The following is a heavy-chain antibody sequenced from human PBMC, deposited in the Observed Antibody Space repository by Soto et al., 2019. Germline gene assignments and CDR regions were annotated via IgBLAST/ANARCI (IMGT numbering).Heavy chain of an antibody. CDR2: ISAAGDP. Sequence: EVQLVESGGGLVQPGGSLRLSCEASGFTFRNYDMHWVRQGTGKGLEWVSGISAAGDPDYADSVEGRFTISRENAQNSSFLQMNSLIVGDTAVYYGARTDRDFYGLDVWGQGTGVIVSS. CDR3: ARTDRDFYGLDV. V-gene: IGHV3-13*05. CDR1: GFTFRNYD. J-gene: IGHJ6*02.